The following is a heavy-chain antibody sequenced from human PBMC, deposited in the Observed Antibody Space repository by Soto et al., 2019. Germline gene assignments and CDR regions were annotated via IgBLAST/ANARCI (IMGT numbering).Heavy chain of an antibody. D-gene: IGHD6-19*01. J-gene: IGHJ5*02. Sequence: SVKFSCKASGYTFTSYGISWVRQAPGQGLEWMGGIIPIFGTANYAQKFQGRVTITADKATSTAYMELSSLRSEDTAVYYCARASIAVVQIWFDPWGQGTLVTVSS. CDR2: IIPIFGTA. CDR3: ARASIAVVQIWFDP. V-gene: IGHV1-69*06. CDR1: GYTFTSYG.